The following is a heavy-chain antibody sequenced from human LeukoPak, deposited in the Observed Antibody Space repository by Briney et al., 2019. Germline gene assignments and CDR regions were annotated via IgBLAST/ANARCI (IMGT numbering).Heavy chain of an antibody. CDR1: GFTFNSYA. V-gene: IGHV3-48*01. J-gene: IGHJ1*01. D-gene: IGHD1-26*01. CDR2: ISSSGSTI. CDR3: AREVGATNAEYFQH. Sequence: GGSLRLSCAASGFTFNSYAMHWVRQAPGKGLEWVSYISSSGSTIKYADSVKGRFTISRDNAKNSLYLQMNSLRAEDTAVYYCAREVGATNAEYFQHWGQGTLVTVSS.